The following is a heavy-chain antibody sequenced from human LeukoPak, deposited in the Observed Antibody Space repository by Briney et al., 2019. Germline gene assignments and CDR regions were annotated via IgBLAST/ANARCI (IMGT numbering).Heavy chain of an antibody. CDR2: INHSGST. CDR3: ARESREITIFGVVPTTKYYMDV. V-gene: IGHV4-39*07. D-gene: IGHD3-3*01. Sequence: PSETLSLTCTVSGASITSSGYYWGWIRQPPGKGPEWIGEINHSGSTNYNPSLKSRVTISVDTSKNQFSLKLSSVTAADTAVYYCARESREITIFGVVPTTKYYMDVWGKGTTVTVSS. J-gene: IGHJ6*03. CDR1: GASITSSGYY.